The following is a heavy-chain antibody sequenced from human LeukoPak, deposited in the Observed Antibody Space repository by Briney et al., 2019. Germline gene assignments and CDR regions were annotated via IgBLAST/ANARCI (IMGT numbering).Heavy chain of an antibody. J-gene: IGHJ4*02. CDR2: ISAYNGNT. CDR3: ARADRGGSSWSSDY. CDR1: GYTFTSYG. Sequence: ASVKVSCKASGYTFTSYGINWVRQAPGQGLEWMGWISAYNGNTNYAQKVQGRVTMTTDTSTSTTYMELRSLRSDDTAVYYCARADRGGSSWSSDYWGQGTLVTVSS. D-gene: IGHD6-13*01. V-gene: IGHV1-18*01.